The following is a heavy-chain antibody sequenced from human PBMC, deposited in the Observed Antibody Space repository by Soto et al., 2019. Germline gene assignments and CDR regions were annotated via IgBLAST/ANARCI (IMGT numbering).Heavy chain of an antibody. D-gene: IGHD3-3*01. V-gene: IGHV1-69*06. CDR1: GGTFSSYA. J-gene: IGHJ3*02. CDR2: IIPICGGT. CDR3: AREGIFGVYAFDI. Sequence: GASVKVSCKASGGTFSSYAISWVRQAPGQGLEWMGGIIPICGGTNYAQKFQGWVTMTGDTSTSTAYMELSRLRSDDTAVYYCAREGIFGVYAFDIWGQGTMVTVSS.